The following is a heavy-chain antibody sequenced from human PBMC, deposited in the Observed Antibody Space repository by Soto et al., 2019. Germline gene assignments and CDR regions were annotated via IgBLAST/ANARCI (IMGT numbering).Heavy chain of an antibody. V-gene: IGHV3-21*01. CDR3: ARDVVVVPAAIHWFDP. Sequence: GGSLRLSCAASGFTFSGYSMNWVRQAPGKGLEWVSSISSSSSYIYYADSVKGRFTISRDNAKNSLYLQMNSLRAEDTAVYYCARDVVVVPAAIHWFDPWGQGTLVTVSS. J-gene: IGHJ5*02. CDR2: ISSSSSYI. CDR1: GFTFSGYS. D-gene: IGHD2-2*01.